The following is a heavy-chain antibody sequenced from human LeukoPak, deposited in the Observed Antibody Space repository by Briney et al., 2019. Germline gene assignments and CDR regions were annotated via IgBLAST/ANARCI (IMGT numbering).Heavy chain of an antibody. CDR2: IRSKAYGGTT. Sequence: GGSLRLSCTASGFTFGDYAMSWFRQAPGKGLEWVGFIRSKAYGGTTEYAASVKGRFTISRDDSKSIAYLQMNSLKTEDTAVCYCTRDKAAPMGYYWGQGTLVTVSS. CDR3: TRDKAAPMGYY. D-gene: IGHD2-15*01. V-gene: IGHV3-49*03. J-gene: IGHJ4*02. CDR1: GFTFGDYA.